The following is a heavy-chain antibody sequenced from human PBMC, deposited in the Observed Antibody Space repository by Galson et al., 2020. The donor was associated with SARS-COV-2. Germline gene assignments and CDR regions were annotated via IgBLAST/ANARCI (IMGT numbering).Heavy chain of an antibody. V-gene: IGHV3-30*18. J-gene: IGHJ6*02. CDR1: GFTFTNYA. CDR3: AKRKEVFWLGELNQGLDV. D-gene: IGHD3-10*01. Sequence: GESLKISCAASGFTFTNYAMHWVRQAPGKGLEWVALISYEGSIKYYADSVKGRFTISGDSSKNTLFLQMNSLSAGDTAVYYCAKRKEVFWLGELNQGLDVWGQGTTVIVS. CDR2: ISYEGSIK.